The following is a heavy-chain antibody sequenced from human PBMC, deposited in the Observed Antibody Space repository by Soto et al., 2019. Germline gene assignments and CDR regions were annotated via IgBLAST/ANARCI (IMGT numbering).Heavy chain of an antibody. CDR1: GYTFITYG. Sequence: QVQVLQSGAEVKKPGASVKVSYRSSGYTFITYGISWVRQAPGQSLEWLGWISPYNGDTKYAQKLHGRVTLTTDTSTRTGYMELRSLTSDDTAVYYCATTRSDDSYLPYDYWGQGTLVTVSS. D-gene: IGHD2-21*01. CDR3: ATTRSDDSYLPYDY. CDR2: ISPYNGDT. J-gene: IGHJ4*02. V-gene: IGHV1-18*04.